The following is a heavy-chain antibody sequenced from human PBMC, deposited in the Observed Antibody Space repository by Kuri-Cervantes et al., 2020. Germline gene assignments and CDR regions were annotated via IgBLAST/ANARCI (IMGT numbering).Heavy chain of an antibody. D-gene: IGHD6-13*01. CDR2: IYSGGST. Sequence: GGSLRLSCAASGFTVSSNYMSWVRQAPGKGLEWVSVIYSGGSTYYADSVKGRFTISRDNSKNTLYLQMSSLRSEDTAVYYCARPKPLGAAGSSDAFDIWGQGTMVTVSS. J-gene: IGHJ3*02. CDR3: ARPKPLGAAGSSDAFDI. CDR1: GFTVSSNY. V-gene: IGHV3-53*05.